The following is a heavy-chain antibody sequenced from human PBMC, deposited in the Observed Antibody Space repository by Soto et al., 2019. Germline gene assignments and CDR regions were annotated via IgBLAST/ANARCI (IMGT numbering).Heavy chain of an antibody. Sequence: ASVKVSCKASGYTFTSYAMHWVRQAPGQRLEWMGWINAGNGNTKYSQKFQGRVTITRDTSASTAYMELSSLRSEDTAVYYCASYSTDSGSYYPDDAFDIWGQGTMVTLSS. CDR2: INAGNGNT. D-gene: IGHD1-26*01. CDR3: ASYSTDSGSYYPDDAFDI. V-gene: IGHV1-3*01. CDR1: GYTFTSYA. J-gene: IGHJ3*02.